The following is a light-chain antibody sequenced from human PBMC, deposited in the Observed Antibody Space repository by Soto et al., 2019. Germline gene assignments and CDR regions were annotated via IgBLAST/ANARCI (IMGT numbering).Light chain of an antibody. CDR3: HQCGSSLT. CDR2: NAS. CDR1: QSVSISS. V-gene: IGKV3-20*01. J-gene: IGKJ4*01. Sequence: EIVLTQSPATLSLSPGERATLSCRASQSVSISSLSWYQQTPGQAPRLLISNASNRATGIPAKFSGSGSRTDFTLTISRLEPEDFAVYYCHQCGSSLTSGGGTKVDIK.